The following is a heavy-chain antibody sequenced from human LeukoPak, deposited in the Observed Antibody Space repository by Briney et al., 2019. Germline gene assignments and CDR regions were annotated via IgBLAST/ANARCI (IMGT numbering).Heavy chain of an antibody. Sequence: GESLKISCRHSGYSFTTYWIGWVRQLPGKGLEWIGTIYPGDSDTRYSPSFQGQVTISVDKSISTAYLQWNSLKASDTAMYYCARMSNGCFDYWGQRTLVTVSS. CDR3: ARMSNGCFDY. CDR1: GYSFTTYW. J-gene: IGHJ4*02. D-gene: IGHD6-19*01. V-gene: IGHV5-51*01. CDR2: IYPGDSDT.